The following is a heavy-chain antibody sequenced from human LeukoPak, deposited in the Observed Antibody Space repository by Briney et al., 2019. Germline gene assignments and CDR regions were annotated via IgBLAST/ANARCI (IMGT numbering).Heavy chain of an antibody. CDR3: TAVPHDSAV. J-gene: IGHJ4*02. V-gene: IGHV3-15*01. D-gene: IGHD3-22*01. Sequence: GGSLRLSCAASKFAFNNAWMRWFRQAPGKGLEWVGHIKSKTDGGTTDYAAPVQGRFTISRDDSKDRLYLQMNSLKTEDTAVYYCTAVPHDSAVWGQGTLVTVSS. CDR1: KFAFNNAW. CDR2: IKSKTDGGTT.